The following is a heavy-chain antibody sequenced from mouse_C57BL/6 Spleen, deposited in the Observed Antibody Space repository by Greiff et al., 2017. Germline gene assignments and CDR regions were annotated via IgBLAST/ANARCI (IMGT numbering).Heavy chain of an antibody. Sequence: EVQLQESGGGLVKPGGSLKLSCAASGFTFSDYGMHWVRQAPEKGLEWVAYISSGSSTIYYADTVKGRFTISRDNAKNTLFLQMTSLRSEDTAMYYCARWSDYGAMDYWGQGTSVTVSS. CDR2: ISSGSSTI. CDR1: GFTFSDYG. J-gene: IGHJ4*01. V-gene: IGHV5-17*01. D-gene: IGHD2-13*01. CDR3: ARWSDYGAMDY.